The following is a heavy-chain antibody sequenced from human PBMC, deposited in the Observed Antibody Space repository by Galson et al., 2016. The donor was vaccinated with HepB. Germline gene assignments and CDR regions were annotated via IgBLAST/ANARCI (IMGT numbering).Heavy chain of an antibody. CDR3: ARDEGFYNGMDV. CDR1: SDPVTSGTYY. CDR2: IHDSGNT. V-gene: IGHV4-61*01. J-gene: IGHJ6*02. D-gene: IGHD2-2*02. Sequence: ETLSLTCTVSSDPVTSGTYYWSWVRQSPGKRLDWIGYIHDSGNTNYNPSIKSRVTISRDTSKNQFFLELTSVTAADTAVYYCARDEGFYNGMDVWGQGTTVTVAS.